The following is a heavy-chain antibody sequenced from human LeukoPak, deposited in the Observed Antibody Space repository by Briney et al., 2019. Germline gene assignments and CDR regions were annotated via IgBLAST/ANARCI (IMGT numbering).Heavy chain of an antibody. CDR1: GGSISGYF. Sequence: SETLSLTCTVSGGSISGYFWSWIRQPPGKGLEWIGYIHASGSTNQSPSLKSRVTISVDTSKNQFSLKLTSVTAADTAVYYCARGRPVTGSFYFDYGGQGTLVTVSS. CDR2: IHASGST. D-gene: IGHD1-26*01. J-gene: IGHJ4*02. V-gene: IGHV4-59*01. CDR3: ARGRPVTGSFYFDY.